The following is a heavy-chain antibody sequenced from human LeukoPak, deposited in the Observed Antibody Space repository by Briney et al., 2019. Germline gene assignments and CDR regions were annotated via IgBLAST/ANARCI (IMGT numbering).Heavy chain of an antibody. D-gene: IGHD3-10*01. J-gene: IGHJ4*02. CDR2: TWYDGHNK. Sequence: GPSLRLSCAASGLTFNAIHWVRQAPGKGLEWVALTWYDGHNKYYADSVKGRFTISIDNSKNMVYLHMNSLRADDTAVYYCARELFGWGSCPDYWGQGTLVTVSS. CDR1: GLTFNA. V-gene: IGHV3-33*01. CDR3: ARELFGWGSCPDY.